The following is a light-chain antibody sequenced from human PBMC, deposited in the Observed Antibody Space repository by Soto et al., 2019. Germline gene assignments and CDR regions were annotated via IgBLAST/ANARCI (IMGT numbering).Light chain of an antibody. CDR2: KAS. Sequence: DIQMTQSPSTLSASVGGRVTISCRASQSIVNLLAWYQQKPGKAPKLLICKASSLESGVPSRFSGSGSGTEFTLTISSLQPDDFATYYCQQYHTYPYTFVQGTRLEIK. J-gene: IGKJ2*01. V-gene: IGKV1-5*03. CDR1: QSIVNL. CDR3: QQYHTYPYT.